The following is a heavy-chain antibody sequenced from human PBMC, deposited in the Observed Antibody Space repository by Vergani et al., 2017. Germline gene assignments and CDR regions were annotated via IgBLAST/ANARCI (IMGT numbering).Heavy chain of an antibody. J-gene: IGHJ5*02. CDR1: GFTFSSYA. Sequence: EVQLLESGGGLVQPGGSLRLSCAASGFTFSSYAMSWVRQAPEKGLEWVSTISGSGCSTYYADSVKGRFNISRDNFKNTLYLQMNSQRAEDTAVYYCAKGEPTYYYDSSGSSNWFDPWGQGTLVTVSS. V-gene: IGHV3-23*01. CDR2: ISGSGCST. D-gene: IGHD3-22*01. CDR3: AKGEPTYYYDSSGSSNWFDP.